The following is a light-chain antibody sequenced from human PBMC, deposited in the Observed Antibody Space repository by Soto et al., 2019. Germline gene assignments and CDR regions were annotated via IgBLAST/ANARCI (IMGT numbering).Light chain of an antibody. CDR1: QDISNY. Sequence: DIQMTQSPSSLSASVGDRVTITCQASQDISNYLNWYQQKPGKAPKLLIYDASNLETGVPSRFSGSGSGTDFTFTISSLQPEAIETYYCQQYDNLSYTFGQGTKVDIK. J-gene: IGKJ2*01. CDR3: QQYDNLSYT. CDR2: DAS. V-gene: IGKV1-33*01.